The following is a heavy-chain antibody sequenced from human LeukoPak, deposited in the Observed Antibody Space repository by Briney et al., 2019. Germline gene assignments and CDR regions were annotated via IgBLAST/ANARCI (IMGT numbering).Heavy chain of an antibody. CDR3: ATHSSGWSYYYYGMDV. CDR2: IYYSGST. J-gene: IGHJ6*02. CDR1: GGSFSGYY. Sequence: SETLSLTCAVYGGSFSGYYWSWIRQPPGKGLEWIGSIYYSGSTYYNPSLKSRVTISVDTSKNQFSLKLSSVTAADTAVYYCATHSSGWSYYYYGMDVWGQGTTVTVSS. D-gene: IGHD6-19*01. V-gene: IGHV4-34*01.